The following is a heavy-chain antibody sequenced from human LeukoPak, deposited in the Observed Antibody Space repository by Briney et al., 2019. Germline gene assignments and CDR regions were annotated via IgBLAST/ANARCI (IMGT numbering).Heavy chain of an antibody. CDR2: ISSSSSTI. Sequence: GGSLSLSCAASGFTFSSYSMNWVRQAPGKGLEWVSYISSSSSTIYYADSVKGRFTISRDNAKNSLYLQMNSLRAEDTAVYYCARNNELRYFDWFITSYYYYYMDVWGKGTTVTVSS. D-gene: IGHD3-9*01. V-gene: IGHV3-48*01. CDR1: GFTFSSYS. J-gene: IGHJ6*03. CDR3: ARNNELRYFDWFITSYYYYYMDV.